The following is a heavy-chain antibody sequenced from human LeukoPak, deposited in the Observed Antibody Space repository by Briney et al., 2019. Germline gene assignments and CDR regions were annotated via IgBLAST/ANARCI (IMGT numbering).Heavy chain of an antibody. CDR1: GVSFSGYY. Sequence: PSETLSLTCAVYGVSFSGYYWSWIRQPPGRGLEWIGEINHSGSTNYNPSLKSRVTISVDTSKNQFSLKLSSVTAADTAVYYCASSLAAADIWDQGTMVTVSS. V-gene: IGHV4-34*01. D-gene: IGHD6-13*01. J-gene: IGHJ3*02. CDR2: INHSGST. CDR3: ASSLAAADI.